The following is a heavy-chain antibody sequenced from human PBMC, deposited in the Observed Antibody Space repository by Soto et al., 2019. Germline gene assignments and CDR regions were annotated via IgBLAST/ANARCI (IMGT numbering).Heavy chain of an antibody. D-gene: IGHD3-10*02. CDR1: GDTFSSYA. CDR2: IIPTFGRT. Sequence: SVKVSCKASGDTFSSYAISWVRQAPGKGLEWMGKIIPTFGRTNYAQKFQGRLTISADDSTSTAYMELSRLLSEDTAVYYCARDPLSSFAMDVWGQGTTVTVSS. V-gene: IGHV1-69*13. J-gene: IGHJ6*02. CDR3: ARDPLSSFAMDV.